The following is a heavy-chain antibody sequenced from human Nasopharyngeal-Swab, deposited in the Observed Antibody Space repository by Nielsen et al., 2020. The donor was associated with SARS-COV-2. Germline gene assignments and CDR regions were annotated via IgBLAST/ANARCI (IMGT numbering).Heavy chain of an antibody. D-gene: IGHD3-3*01. Sequence: SETLSPTCAVYGGSFSGYYWSWIRQPPGKGLEWIGEINHSGSTNYNPSLKSRATISLDTSKNQFSLKLSSVTAADTAVYYCARGEVLRFLEWSSAGGMDVWGQGTTVTVSS. CDR3: ARGEVLRFLEWSSAGGMDV. CDR1: GGSFSGYY. J-gene: IGHJ6*02. CDR2: INHSGST. V-gene: IGHV4-34*01.